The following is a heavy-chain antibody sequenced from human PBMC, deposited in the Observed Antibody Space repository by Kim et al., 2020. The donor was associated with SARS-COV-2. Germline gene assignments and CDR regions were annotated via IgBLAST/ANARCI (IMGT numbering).Heavy chain of an antibody. CDR3: ARVKGYCSSTSCYWAYFDY. D-gene: IGHD2-2*01. J-gene: IGHJ4*02. V-gene: IGHV4-30-2*04. Sequence: SRVTISVDTSKNQFSLKLSSVTAADTAVYYCARVKGYCSSTSCYWAYFDYWGQGTLVTVSS.